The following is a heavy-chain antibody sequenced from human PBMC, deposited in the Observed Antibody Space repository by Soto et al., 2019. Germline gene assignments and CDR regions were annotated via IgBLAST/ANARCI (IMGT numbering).Heavy chain of an antibody. CDR3: AKSASYCTNGVCPNLDVFDI. V-gene: IGHV3-23*01. Sequence: GGSLRLSCAAYGFTFTTYAMNWVRQAPGKGLEWVAVIVGDASSTDYSASVKGRFTISRDSAKNSLYLQMNSLRAEDTALYYCAKSASYCTNGVCPNLDVFDIWGQGTLVTVSS. CDR2: IVGDASST. D-gene: IGHD2-8*01. J-gene: IGHJ3*02. CDR1: GFTFTTYA.